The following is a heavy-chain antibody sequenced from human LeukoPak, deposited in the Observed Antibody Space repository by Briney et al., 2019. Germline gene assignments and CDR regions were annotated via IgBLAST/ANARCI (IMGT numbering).Heavy chain of an antibody. J-gene: IGHJ4*02. CDR3: ARRLYCGGDCGYYFDY. CDR1: GYGFNTYY. D-gene: IGHD2-21*02. Sequence: GEALQISFTGSGYGFNTYYIAWGRPMPGKGLGWMGIIYPSDSDTIYNPSFQGQVTISADKSIKTAYQQRSSRKAADNAVYYCARRLYCGGDCGYYFDYWGQGTRVTVSS. CDR2: IYPSDSDT. V-gene: IGHV5-51*01.